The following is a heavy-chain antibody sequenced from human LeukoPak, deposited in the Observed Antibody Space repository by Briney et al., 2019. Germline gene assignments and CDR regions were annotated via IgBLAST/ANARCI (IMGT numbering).Heavy chain of an antibody. J-gene: IGHJ6*02. CDR3: ARADYYYGMDV. CDR2: IYYSGST. V-gene: IGHV4-59*01. Sequence: PSETLSLTCTDSGGSISSYYWSWIRQPPGKGLEWIGYIYYSGSTNYNPSLKSRVTISVDTSKNQFSLKLSSVTAADTAVYYCARADYYYGMDVWGQGTTVTVSS. CDR1: GGSISSYY.